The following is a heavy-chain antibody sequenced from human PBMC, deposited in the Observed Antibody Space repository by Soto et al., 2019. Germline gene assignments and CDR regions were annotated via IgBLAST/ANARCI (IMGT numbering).Heavy chain of an antibody. CDR2: IGTSGTPT. CDR1: GFTFRSYA. Sequence: DVQLLEPGGDLVQPAGSLRLSCIASGFTFRSYAMVWVRQAPGEDLEWVSAIGTSGTPTLYADSVKSRFSISRDDSRNTVSLQMNSLGVEDTATYYCTRILWSSRRDALDIWGQGTTVTVSS. D-gene: IGHD2-21*01. CDR3: TRILWSSRRDALDI. J-gene: IGHJ6*02. V-gene: IGHV3-23*01.